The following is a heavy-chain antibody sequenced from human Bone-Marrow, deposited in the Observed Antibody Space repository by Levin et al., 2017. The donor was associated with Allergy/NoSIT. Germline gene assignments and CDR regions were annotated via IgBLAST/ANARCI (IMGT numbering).Heavy chain of an antibody. D-gene: IGHD3-22*01. CDR2: IYHSGST. V-gene: IGHV4-4*02. CDR1: GGSISSSNW. CDR3: VRGSSLRDSSGYSPYYYYYGMDV. J-gene: IGHJ6*02. Sequence: SETLSLTCAVSGGSISSSNWWSWVRQPPGKGLEWIGEIYHSGSTNYNPSLKSRVTISVDKSKNQFSLKLSSVTAADTAVYYCVRGSSLRDSSGYSPYYYYYGMDVWGQGTTVTVSS.